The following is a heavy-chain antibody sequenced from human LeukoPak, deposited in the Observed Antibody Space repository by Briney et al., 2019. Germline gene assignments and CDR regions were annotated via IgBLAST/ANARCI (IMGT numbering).Heavy chain of an antibody. Sequence: GGSLRLSCAASGFTFSSYGMSWVRQAPGKGLEWVSAINGSGGSTYYADSVKGRFTISRDNSKNTLYLQMNSLRAEDTALYYCARGVRFLEWLPRGYFDYWGQGTLVTVSS. CDR3: ARGVRFLEWLPRGYFDY. CDR2: INGSGGST. J-gene: IGHJ4*02. CDR1: GFTFSSYG. V-gene: IGHV3-23*01. D-gene: IGHD3-3*01.